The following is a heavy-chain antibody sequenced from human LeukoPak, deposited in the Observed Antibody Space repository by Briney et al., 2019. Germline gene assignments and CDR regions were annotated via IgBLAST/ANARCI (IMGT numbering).Heavy chain of an antibody. J-gene: IGHJ4*02. D-gene: IGHD1-26*01. CDR1: GYTFSDYY. CDR2: IEPKNGGT. Sequence: ASVKVSCKASGYTFSDYYIHWVRQAPRQGLEWMGWIEPKNGGTKSAQKFQGRVTMTRDTSIRTAYMELSRLRSDDTAEYYCARGRLSGSGSYWGQGALVIVSS. CDR3: ARGRLSGSGSY. V-gene: IGHV1-2*02.